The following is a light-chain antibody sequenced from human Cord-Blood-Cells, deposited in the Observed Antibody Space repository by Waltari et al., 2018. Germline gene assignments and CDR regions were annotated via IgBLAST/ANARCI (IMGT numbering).Light chain of an antibody. Sequence: QSVLTQPPSVSGAPGQRVTISCTGSSSNIGAGYDVHWYQQLPGTAPKLLIYGNSNRPSGVPDRFSGSKSGTSASLAITGLQAEDAADYYCQSYDSSLSWVFGGGTKLTVL. V-gene: IGLV1-40*01. CDR2: GNS. CDR1: SSNIGAGYD. J-gene: IGLJ3*02. CDR3: QSYDSSLSWV.